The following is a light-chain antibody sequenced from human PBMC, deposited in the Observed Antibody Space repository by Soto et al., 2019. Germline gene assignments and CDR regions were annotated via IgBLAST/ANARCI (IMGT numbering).Light chain of an antibody. CDR1: QSISRF. CDR2: AAS. J-gene: IGKJ2*01. Sequence: DVPMTQSPSSLSASIGDRVTITCRASQSISRFLNWYQQKPGKAPRLLIYAASSLQSGVPSRFSGTGSGTDFTLTISSLQPEDFAIYFCQQSYITPPYTFGQGTKLEIK. V-gene: IGKV1-39*01. CDR3: QQSYITPPYT.